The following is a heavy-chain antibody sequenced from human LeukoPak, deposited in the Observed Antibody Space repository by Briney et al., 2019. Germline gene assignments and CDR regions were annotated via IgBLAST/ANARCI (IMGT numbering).Heavy chain of an antibody. J-gene: IGHJ5*02. CDR3: AGRVIVSATGVPDTWLDP. V-gene: IGHV4-59*08. Sequence: SETLSLTCTVSGGSISNYYWNWIRQPPGKGLEWVGHISYSGGTKYNPSLQSRGTISIDTSKNQFSLNLSSVTAADTTVYYCAGRVIVSATGVPDTWLDPWGQGILVTVSS. D-gene: IGHD2-8*02. CDR2: ISYSGGT. CDR1: GGSISNYY.